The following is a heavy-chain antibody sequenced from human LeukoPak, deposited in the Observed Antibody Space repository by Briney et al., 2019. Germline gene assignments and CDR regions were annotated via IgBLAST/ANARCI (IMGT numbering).Heavy chain of an antibody. V-gene: IGHV4-38-2*02. CDR1: GGSISSGYY. J-gene: IGHJ4*02. CDR2: IYHSGST. CDR3: ASYGGNPTMAIDYFDY. Sequence: PSETLSLTCTVSGGSISSGYYWGWIWQPPGKGLEWIGSIYHSGSTYYNPSLKSRVTISVDTSKNQFSLKLSSVTAADTAVYYCASYGGNPTMAIDYFDYWGQGTLVTVSS. D-gene: IGHD4-23*01.